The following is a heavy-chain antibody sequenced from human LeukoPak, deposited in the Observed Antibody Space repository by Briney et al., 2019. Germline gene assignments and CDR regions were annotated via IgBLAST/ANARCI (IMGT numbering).Heavy chain of an antibody. D-gene: IGHD3-10*01. CDR3: ARGRDYAFDV. Sequence: GGSLRLSGAGSGGALSSDSMNWVRRSPGKGLEWIAHSSIHNGDVNYADSVKGRFTISRDNTKNSLYLQLESLRDEDTGVYYCARGRDYAFDVWGQGTMVTVSS. CDR2: SSIHNGDV. CDR1: GGALSSDS. J-gene: IGHJ3*01. V-gene: IGHV3-48*02.